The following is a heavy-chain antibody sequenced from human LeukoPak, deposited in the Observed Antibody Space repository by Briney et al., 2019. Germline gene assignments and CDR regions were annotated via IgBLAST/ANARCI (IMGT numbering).Heavy chain of an antibody. CDR3: ARDSLGRSGSRGDWLDC. V-gene: IGHV3-7*04. CDR1: GFTFSSYW. D-gene: IGHD3-10*01. CDR2: IKQDGSEK. Sequence: GGSLRLSCAASGFTFSSYWMSWVRQAPGKGLEWVANIKQDGSEKYYVDSVKGRFTISRDNAKNSLYLQMNSLRAEDTAVYYCARDSLGRSGSRGDWLDCWGQGTLVTVSS. J-gene: IGHJ4*02.